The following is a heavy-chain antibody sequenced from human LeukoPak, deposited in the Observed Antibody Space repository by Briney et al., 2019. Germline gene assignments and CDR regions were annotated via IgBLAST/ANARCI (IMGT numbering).Heavy chain of an antibody. Sequence: ASVKVSCKASGYTFTSYDINWVRQATGQGLEWVGWMNPNSGNTGYAQKFQGRVTMTRNTSISTAYMELSSLRSEDTAVYYCARGSSWYYGPAWFDPWGQGTLVTVSS. J-gene: IGHJ5*02. D-gene: IGHD6-13*01. CDR2: MNPNSGNT. CDR3: ARGSSWYYGPAWFDP. V-gene: IGHV1-8*01. CDR1: GYTFTSYD.